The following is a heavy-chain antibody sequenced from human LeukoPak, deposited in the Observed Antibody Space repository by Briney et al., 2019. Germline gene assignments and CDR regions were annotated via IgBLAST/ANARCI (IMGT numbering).Heavy chain of an antibody. CDR2: VHHSGST. J-gene: IGHJ4*02. D-gene: IGHD3-22*01. Sequence: SETLSLTCAVSGGSISGINWWSWVRQPPGKGLEWIGEVHHSGSTNYNSSLKSRVTILVDKSKNQFSLKLSSVTAADTAVYYCARSDNYYDSSGPPGYWGQGTLVTVSS. CDR1: GGSISGINW. CDR3: ARSDNYYDSSGPPGY. V-gene: IGHV4-4*02.